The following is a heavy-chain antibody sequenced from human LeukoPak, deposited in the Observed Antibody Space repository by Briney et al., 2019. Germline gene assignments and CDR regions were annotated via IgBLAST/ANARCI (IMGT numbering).Heavy chain of an antibody. CDR1: GGSIRDYS. CDR2: IYINGTT. J-gene: IGHJ5*02. V-gene: IGHV4-4*07. CDR3: AQIFRLRRIDP. Sequence: PSETLSVTCTVSGGSIRDYSWSWLRQPAGKGLEWIGHIYINGTTNYSPSLKSRVTMSVDTSKNQFSLRLNSVTAADTAVYYCAQIFRLRRIDPWGQGTLVTVSS. D-gene: IGHD2-15*01.